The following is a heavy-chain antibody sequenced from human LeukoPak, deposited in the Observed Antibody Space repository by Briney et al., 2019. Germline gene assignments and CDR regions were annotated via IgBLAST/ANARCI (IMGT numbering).Heavy chain of an antibody. J-gene: IGHJ6*03. CDR2: ISAYNGNT. D-gene: IGHD1-26*01. CDR1: GYTFTSYY. CDR3: AREGRVGAYYYYYYMDV. V-gene: IGHV1-18*04. Sequence: ASVEVSCKASGYTFTSYYMHWVRQAPGQGLEWMGWISAYNGNTNYAQKLQGRVTMTTDTSTSTAYMELRSLRSDDTAVYYCAREGRVGAYYYYYYMDVWGKGTTVTVSS.